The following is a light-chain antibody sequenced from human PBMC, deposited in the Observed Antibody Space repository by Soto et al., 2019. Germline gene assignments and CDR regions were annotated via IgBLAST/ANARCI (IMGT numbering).Light chain of an antibody. CDR3: AAWDDSPEGPGV. Sequence: QSVLTQPPSASGTPGQRVTISCSGSSSNIGSNTVNWYQQLPGTAPKLLIYSNNQRPSGVPDRFSGSKSGTSASLALSGLQFEDEADYYCAAWDDSPEGPGVIGGGTKMTVL. CDR2: SNN. CDR1: SSNIGSNT. V-gene: IGLV1-44*01. J-gene: IGLJ2*01.